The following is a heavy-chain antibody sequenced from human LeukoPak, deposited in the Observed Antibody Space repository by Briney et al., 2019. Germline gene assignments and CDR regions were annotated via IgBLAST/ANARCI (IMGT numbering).Heavy chain of an antibody. V-gene: IGHV3-23*01. CDR2: IRGNGDT. CDR1: GLSFSSFA. Sequence: GGSLRLSCAASGLSFSSFAMTWVRQGPARGLEWVSSIRGNGDTFYADSVKGRFTLSSDSSTNTVYFQLNNLRVEDTAIYYCARASWVSSTDAVRWGQGTLVTVSS. D-gene: IGHD3-16*01. J-gene: IGHJ4*02. CDR3: ARASWVSSTDAVR.